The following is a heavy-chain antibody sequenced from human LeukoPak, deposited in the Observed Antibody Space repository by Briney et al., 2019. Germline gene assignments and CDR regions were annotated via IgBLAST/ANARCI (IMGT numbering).Heavy chain of an antibody. V-gene: IGHV1-2*04. CDR1: GYTFTGYY. Sequence: SVKVSCKASGYTFTGYYMHWVRQAPGQGLEWMGWINPNSAGTNYAQKFVGWVTMTRDTSISTAYMELSRLRSDDTAVYYCARSPVLRYFDWLFYFDYWGQGTLVTVSS. CDR2: INPNSAGT. CDR3: ARSPVLRYFDWLFYFDY. D-gene: IGHD3-9*01. J-gene: IGHJ4*02.